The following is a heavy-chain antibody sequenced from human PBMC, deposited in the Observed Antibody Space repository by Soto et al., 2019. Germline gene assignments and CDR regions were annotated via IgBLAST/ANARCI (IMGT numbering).Heavy chain of an antibody. J-gene: IGHJ6*02. CDR3: AKGDLFVGGTIYGMDV. CDR1: LSSYA. Sequence: PGGSLRLSCAVSLSSYAMTWVRQAPGKGLEGVAGISVSGGSTNYAVSVKGRFTISRDNDKNTVYLQMNSMRAEDTAVYYCAKGDLFVGGTIYGMDVWGQGTTVTVS. V-gene: IGHV3-23*01. CDR2: ISVSGGST. D-gene: IGHD3-16*01.